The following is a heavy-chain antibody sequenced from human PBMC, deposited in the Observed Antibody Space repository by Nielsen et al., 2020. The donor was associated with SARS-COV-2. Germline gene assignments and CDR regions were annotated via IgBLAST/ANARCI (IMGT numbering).Heavy chain of an antibody. CDR1: GFTFSSCW. Sequence: GESLKISCAASGFTFSSCWMHWVRQAPGKGLVWVSRINSDGSSTSYADSVKGRFTISRDNAKNTLYLQMNSLRAEDTAVYYCARQLWSADGFDYWGQGTLVTVSS. J-gene: IGHJ4*02. CDR2: INSDGSST. V-gene: IGHV3-74*01. D-gene: IGHD5-18*01. CDR3: ARQLWSADGFDY.